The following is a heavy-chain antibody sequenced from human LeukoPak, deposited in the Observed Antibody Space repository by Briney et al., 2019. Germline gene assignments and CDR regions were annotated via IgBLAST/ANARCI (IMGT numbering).Heavy chain of an antibody. CDR3: ARRAMVGTFDY. D-gene: IGHD5-18*01. J-gene: IGHJ4*02. CDR2: IYYSGST. V-gene: IGHV4-59*01. CDR1: GSSISSYY. Sequence: SETLSLTCTVSGSSISSYYWSWIRQPPGKGLEWIGYIYYSGSTNYNPSLKSRVTISVDTSKNQFSLKLSSVTAAGTAVYYCARRAMVGTFDYWGQGTLVTVSS.